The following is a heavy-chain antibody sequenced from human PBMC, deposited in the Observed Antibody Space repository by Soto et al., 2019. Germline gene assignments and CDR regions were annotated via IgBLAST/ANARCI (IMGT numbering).Heavy chain of an antibody. V-gene: IGHV4-59*08. CDR2: IYYSGST. CDR3: ARRDIFGYSSIFDY. J-gene: IGHJ4*02. D-gene: IGHD6-19*01. CDR1: GGSISSYY. Sequence: SETLSLTCTVSGGSISSYYWSWIRQPPGKGLEWIGYIYYSGSTNYNPSLKSRVTISVDTSKNQFSLKLSSVTAADTAVYYCARRDIFGYSSIFDYWGQGTLVTVSS.